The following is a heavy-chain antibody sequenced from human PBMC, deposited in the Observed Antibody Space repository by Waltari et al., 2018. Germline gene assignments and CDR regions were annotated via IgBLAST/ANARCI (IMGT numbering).Heavy chain of an antibody. CDR1: GYTFTDYY. V-gene: IGHV1-69-2*01. CDR3: ATDFHGDYGAFDI. J-gene: IGHJ3*02. Sequence: EVQLVQSGAEVKKPGATVKISCKVSGYTFTDYYMHWVQQAPGKGLEWMGLVESEGGETIYAGKVQGRSTITADTSTNTAYMELSRLRSEDTAGYYCATDFHGDYGAFDIWGQGTMVTVSS. D-gene: IGHD4-17*01. CDR2: VESEGGET.